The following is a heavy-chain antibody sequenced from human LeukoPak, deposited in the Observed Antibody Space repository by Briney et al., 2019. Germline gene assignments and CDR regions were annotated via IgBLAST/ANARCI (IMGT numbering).Heavy chain of an antibody. Sequence: PGGSLRLSCAASRFTFSSYEMNWVRQAPGKGLEWVSYISTSGSTIYYADSVKGRFTISRDSAKNSLYLQMNSLRAEDTAVYYCATRRGYSYWGQGILVTVSS. CDR2: ISTSGSTI. CDR3: ATRRGYSY. D-gene: IGHD5-12*01. V-gene: IGHV3-48*03. J-gene: IGHJ4*02. CDR1: RFTFSSYE.